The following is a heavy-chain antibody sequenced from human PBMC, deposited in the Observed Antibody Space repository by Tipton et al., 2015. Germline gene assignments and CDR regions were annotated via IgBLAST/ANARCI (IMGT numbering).Heavy chain of an antibody. D-gene: IGHD3-22*01. CDR1: SDSISKYY. CDR2: IQYSGST. Sequence: TLSLTCSVSSDSISKYYWSWIRQPPGKELEWIGYIQYSGSTNYNPSLKSRVTISVDTSTTQFSLRLSSATAADTAVYYCARLTGDYYDSATYDPTYVDYWGQGILVSVSS. V-gene: IGHV4-59*01. CDR3: ARLTGDYYDSATYDPTYVDY. J-gene: IGHJ4*02.